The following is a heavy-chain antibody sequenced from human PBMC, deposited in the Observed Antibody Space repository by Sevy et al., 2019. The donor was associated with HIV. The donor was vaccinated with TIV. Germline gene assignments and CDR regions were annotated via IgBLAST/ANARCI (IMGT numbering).Heavy chain of an antibody. Sequence: ASVKVSCQASGYNFRSYDVYWVRQAPGQGLEWMGWLNVNTGNTGYAKNFQGRVTFTRNNDSTTAYMELNSLKFEDTAVYYCARVSGWHLRYGLDVWGPGTTVTVSS. CDR3: ARVSGWHLRYGLDV. CDR2: LNVNTGNT. D-gene: IGHD6-25*01. J-gene: IGHJ6*02. CDR1: GYNFRSYD. V-gene: IGHV1-8*01.